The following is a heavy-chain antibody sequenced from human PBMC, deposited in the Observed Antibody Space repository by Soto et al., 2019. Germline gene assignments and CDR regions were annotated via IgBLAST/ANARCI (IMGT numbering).Heavy chain of an antibody. V-gene: IGHV3-23*01. CDR1: GFTFSSYA. Sequence: GGSLRLSCAASGFTFSSYAMSWVRQAPGKGLEWVSAISGSGGSTYYADSVKGRFTISRDNSKNTLYLQMNSLRAEDTAVYYCAKPPSYCSSTSCYYPFDYWGQGTLVTVSS. D-gene: IGHD2-2*01. CDR2: ISGSGGST. CDR3: AKPPSYCSSTSCYYPFDY. J-gene: IGHJ4*02.